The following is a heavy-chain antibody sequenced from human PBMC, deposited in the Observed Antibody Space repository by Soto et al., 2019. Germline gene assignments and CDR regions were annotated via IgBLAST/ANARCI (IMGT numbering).Heavy chain of an antibody. Sequence: EVQLVESGGGLVQPGGSLRLSCTASGFAFSSYEMNWVRQAPGKGPEWVSYISSSSATIHYVDSVKGRFTISRDNAKNSVYLQMNSLRAEDSAVYYCARESDFDFWSSNYIDGMDVWGQGTTVTVSS. CDR3: ARESDFDFWSSNYIDGMDV. J-gene: IGHJ6*02. D-gene: IGHD3-3*01. V-gene: IGHV3-48*03. CDR2: ISSSSATI. CDR1: GFAFSSYE.